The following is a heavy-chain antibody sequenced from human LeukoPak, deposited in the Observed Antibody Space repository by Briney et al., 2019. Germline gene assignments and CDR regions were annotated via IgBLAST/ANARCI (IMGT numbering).Heavy chain of an antibody. CDR1: GYTFTGYC. D-gene: IGHD2-15*01. CDR3: ARDPIVVVVAGYYYYGMDV. CDR2: INPNSGGT. J-gene: IGHJ6*02. V-gene: IGHV1-2*02. Sequence: ASVKVSCKASGYTFTGYCMHWVRQAPGQGLEWMGWINPNSGGTNYAQKFQGRVTMTRDTSISTAYMELSRLRSDDTAVYYCARDPIVVVVAGYYYYGMDVWGQGTTVTVSS.